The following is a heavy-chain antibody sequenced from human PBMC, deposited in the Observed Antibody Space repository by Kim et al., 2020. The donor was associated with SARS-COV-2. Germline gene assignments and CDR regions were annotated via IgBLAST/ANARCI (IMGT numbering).Heavy chain of an antibody. CDR1: GFTFSTYA. J-gene: IGHJ4*02. D-gene: IGHD2-15*01. CDR2: ITDSGDHV. Sequence: GGSLRLSCAASGFTFSTYAMNWVRQAPGKGLEWVSSITDSGDHVYYADSVKGRFTISRDNAKNSLYLQMNSLRAEDTAVYYCARESAVAYFDYWGQGTLV. V-gene: IGHV3-21*01. CDR3: ARESAVAYFDY.